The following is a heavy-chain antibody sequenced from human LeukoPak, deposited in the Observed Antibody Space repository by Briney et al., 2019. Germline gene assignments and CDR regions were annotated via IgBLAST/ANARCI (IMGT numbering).Heavy chain of an antibody. V-gene: IGHV3-48*03. J-gene: IGHJ4*02. CDR3: ARDNYDSSGYYFD. D-gene: IGHD3-22*01. Sequence: PGGSLPLSRAASGFTFSSYEMNWVRPAPGKGVEWVSYISSSGSTIYFADSVKGGFTISRDNAKNSLYLQMNSLRAEDTAVYYCARDNYDSSGYYFDWGQGTLVTVSS. CDR1: GFTFSSYE. CDR2: ISSSGSTI.